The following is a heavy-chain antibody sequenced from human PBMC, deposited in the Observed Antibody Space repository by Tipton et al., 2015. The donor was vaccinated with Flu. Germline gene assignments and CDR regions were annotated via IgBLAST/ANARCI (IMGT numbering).Heavy chain of an antibody. V-gene: IGHV1-69*01. CDR3: ARDEGYYDNSGLFPIYGMDV. CDR1: GGTFSSYA. Sequence: QLVQSGTEVKKPGSSVKVSCKASGGTFSSYAISWVRQAPGQGLEWMGGIIPIIGITNYAQRFQGRVTITADESTSTCYMELSSLRSEDTVVYSCARDEGYYDNSGLFPIYGMDVWGQGTTVTVSS. CDR2: IIPIIGIT. D-gene: IGHD3-22*01. J-gene: IGHJ6*02.